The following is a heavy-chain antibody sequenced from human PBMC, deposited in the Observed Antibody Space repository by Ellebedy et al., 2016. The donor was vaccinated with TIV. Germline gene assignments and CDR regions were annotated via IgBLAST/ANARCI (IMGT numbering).Heavy chain of an antibody. D-gene: IGHD6-13*01. CDR3: ATGIAASGTVYYGMDV. V-gene: IGHV1-24*01. CDR2: FDPEDGET. CDR1: GYTLTDLS. J-gene: IGHJ6*02. Sequence: ASVKVSCKVSGYTLTDLSMHWVRQAPGKGLEWMGGFDPEDGETIYAQKFQGRVTMTEDTSTDTAYMELSSLRSEDTAVYYCATGIAASGTVYYGMDVWGQGTTVTISS.